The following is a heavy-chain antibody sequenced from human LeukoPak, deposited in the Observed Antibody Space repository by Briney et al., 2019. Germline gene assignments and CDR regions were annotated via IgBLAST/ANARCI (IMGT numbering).Heavy chain of an antibody. V-gene: IGHV3-64*01. J-gene: IGHJ4*02. Sequence: PGGSLRLSCAASGFTFSSYAMHWVRQAPGKGLEYVSAISSNGGSTYYANSVKGSFTISRDNSKNTLYLQMGSLRAEDMAVYYCARTSGSYNEWDYWGQGTLVTVSS. CDR2: ISSNGGST. CDR1: GFTFSSYA. D-gene: IGHD1-26*01. CDR3: ARTSGSYNEWDY.